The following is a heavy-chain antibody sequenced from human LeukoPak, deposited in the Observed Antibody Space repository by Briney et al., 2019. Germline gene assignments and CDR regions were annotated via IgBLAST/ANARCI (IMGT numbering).Heavy chain of an antibody. CDR1: GGSISSYY. CDR3: ARDRFANWFDP. D-gene: IGHD3-10*01. Sequence: PSETLSLTCAVYGGSISSYYWSWIRQPAGKGLEWIGRIYTSGSTNYNPFLKSRVTMSVDTSKNQFSLKLSSVTAADTAVYYCARDRFANWFDPWGQGTLVTVSS. CDR2: IYTSGST. J-gene: IGHJ5*02. V-gene: IGHV4-4*07.